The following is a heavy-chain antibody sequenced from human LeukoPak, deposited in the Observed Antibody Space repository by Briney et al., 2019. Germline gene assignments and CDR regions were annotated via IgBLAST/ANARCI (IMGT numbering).Heavy chain of an antibody. V-gene: IGHV3-30*02. CDR2: IRYDGSNK. CDR1: GFTFSGYG. J-gene: IGHJ6*04. Sequence: GGSLRLSCAASGFTFSGYGMHWVRQAPGKGLEWVAFIRYDGSNKYYADSVKGRFTISRDNAKNSLYLQMNSLRAEDTAVYYCARDTSGSGWYYVWGKGTTVTVSS. D-gene: IGHD6-19*01. CDR3: ARDTSGSGWYYV.